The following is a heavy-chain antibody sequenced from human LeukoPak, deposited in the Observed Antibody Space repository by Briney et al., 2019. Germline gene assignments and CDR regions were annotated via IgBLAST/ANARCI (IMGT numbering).Heavy chain of an antibody. CDR1: GFTFTSYY. V-gene: IGHV1-46*01. CDR2: INPSGGST. Sequence: ASVKVSCKASGFTFTSYYMHWVRQAPGQGLEWMGIINPSGGSTRYAQKFQGRVTMTTDTSTSTAYMELRSLRSDDTAVYYCAREGLEYCSSTSCQASYYYYGMDVWGQGTTVTVSS. J-gene: IGHJ6*02. D-gene: IGHD2-2*01. CDR3: AREGLEYCSSTSCQASYYYYGMDV.